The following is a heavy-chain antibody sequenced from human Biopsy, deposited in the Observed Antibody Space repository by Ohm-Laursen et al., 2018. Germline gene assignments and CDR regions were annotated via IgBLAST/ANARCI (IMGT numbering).Heavy chain of an antibody. CDR2: INPSGSTT. V-gene: IGHV1-46*01. Sequence: ASVKVSCKTSGYSLTSYYMHWVRQAPGQGLEWMGMINPSGSTTSYPQIFQGRVTMTRDTSKSTVYMELSSLRSADTAVYFCARNTGWYGDLYYFDYWGQGTLVTVSS. CDR1: GYSLTSYY. J-gene: IGHJ4*02. D-gene: IGHD6-19*01. CDR3: ARNTGWYGDLYYFDY.